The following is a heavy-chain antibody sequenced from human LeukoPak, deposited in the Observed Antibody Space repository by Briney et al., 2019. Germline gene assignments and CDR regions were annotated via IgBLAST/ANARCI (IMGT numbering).Heavy chain of an antibody. Sequence: PSETLSLTCAVYGGSFSGYFWTWIRQPPGKGLEWIGEINHSGRTNYNPSLKSRVTISVDTSKNQFSLRLSSVTAADTAVYYCARVHYYESGRFDFCHNGMDVWGQGTTLTVSS. D-gene: IGHD3-10*01. V-gene: IGHV4-34*01. CDR3: ARVHYYESGRFDFCHNGMDV. CDR2: INHSGRT. CDR1: GGSFSGYF. J-gene: IGHJ6*02.